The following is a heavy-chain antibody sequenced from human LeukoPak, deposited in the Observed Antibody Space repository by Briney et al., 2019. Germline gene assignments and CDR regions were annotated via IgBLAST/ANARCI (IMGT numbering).Heavy chain of an antibody. V-gene: IGHV3-33*06. CDR2: MWYDGNNK. J-gene: IGHJ4*02. Sequence: PGGSLRLSCAASGFTFRAYGMHWVRQAPGKGLEWVAVMWYDGNNKYYADSVKGRFTISRDNSKNTLYLQINSLRAEDTAVYYCAKVMVVTGNYWGQGTLVTVSS. CDR1: GFTFRAYG. CDR3: AKVMVVTGNY. D-gene: IGHD4-23*01.